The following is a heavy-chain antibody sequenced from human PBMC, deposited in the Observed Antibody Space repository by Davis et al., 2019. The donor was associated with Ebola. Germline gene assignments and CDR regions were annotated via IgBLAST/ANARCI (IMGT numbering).Heavy chain of an antibody. CDR1: GFTFSAYS. D-gene: IGHD5-12*01. Sequence: GESLKISCSASGFTFSAYSMDWVRQAPGKGLEWVSYISSSGSTIYYADSVKGRFTISRDNAKNSLYLQMNSLRDEDTAMYYCARDGATIPDYWGQGTLVTVSS. V-gene: IGHV3-48*02. J-gene: IGHJ4*02. CDR2: ISSSGSTI. CDR3: ARDGATIPDY.